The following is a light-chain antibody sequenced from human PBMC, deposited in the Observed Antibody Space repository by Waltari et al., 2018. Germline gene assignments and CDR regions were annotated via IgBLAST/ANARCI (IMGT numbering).Light chain of an antibody. Sequence: YELTQPPSVSVSPGQTARITCSGHELPRKYAYWFQQKSGQAPRLVIYEDTKRPSGIPEGFSGSSSGTVATLTITGAQVDDEADYYCYSSDSTGLRVFGGGTTVVVL. CDR3: YSSDSTGLRV. CDR1: ELPRKY. CDR2: EDT. J-gene: IGLJ1*01. V-gene: IGLV3-10*01.